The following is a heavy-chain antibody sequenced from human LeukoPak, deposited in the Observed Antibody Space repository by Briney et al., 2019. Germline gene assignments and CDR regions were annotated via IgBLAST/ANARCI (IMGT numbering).Heavy chain of an antibody. D-gene: IGHD4-11*01. CDR2: IDHTGST. Sequence: SETLSLTCTVSGDSITFYYWTWIRQPPGKGLEWIGYIDHTGSTNYNPSLNSRVTISRDTSRNDFSLKLSSVTATDTAIYFCARGRVSSSVYYSTYYYYFYMDVWGKGTTVSVSS. J-gene: IGHJ6*03. V-gene: IGHV4-59*01. CDR3: ARGRVSSSVYYSTYYYYFYMDV. CDR1: GDSITFYY.